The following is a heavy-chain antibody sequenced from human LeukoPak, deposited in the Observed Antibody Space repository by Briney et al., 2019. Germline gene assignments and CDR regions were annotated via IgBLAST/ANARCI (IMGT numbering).Heavy chain of an antibody. CDR3: ARERIERYTYASSDFDY. J-gene: IGHJ4*02. D-gene: IGHD5-18*01. CDR1: GGSFSGYY. Sequence: SETLSLTCAVYGGSFSGYYWGWIRQPPGEGLEWIASVSHSGSTYYNPSLKSRVTISADTSKNQFSLKVTSVTAADTALYYCARERIERYTYASSDFDYWGRGTLVTVSS. V-gene: IGHV4-38-2*02. CDR2: VSHSGST.